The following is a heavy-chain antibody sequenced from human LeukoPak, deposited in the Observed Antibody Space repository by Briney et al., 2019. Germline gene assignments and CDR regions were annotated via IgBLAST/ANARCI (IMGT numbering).Heavy chain of an antibody. Sequence: SETLSLTCAVYGGSFSGYYWSWIRQPPGKGLEWIGYIYYSGSTNYNPSLKSRVTISVDTSKNQFSLKLSSVTAADTAVYYCASGTYYYYMDVWGKGTTVTVSS. V-gene: IGHV4-59*01. D-gene: IGHD1-1*01. CDR3: ASGTYYYYMDV. CDR1: GGSFSGYY. CDR2: IYYSGST. J-gene: IGHJ6*03.